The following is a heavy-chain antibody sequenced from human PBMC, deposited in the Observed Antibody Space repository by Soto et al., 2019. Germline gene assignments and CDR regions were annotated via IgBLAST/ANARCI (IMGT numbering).Heavy chain of an antibody. Sequence: SVKVPCPASGGSLISYAIIWVRQAPGQGLEWMGGIIPIFGTANYAQKFQGRVTITADKSTSTAYMELSSLRSEDTAVYYCASCRSTSCYTGLYYYYGMDVWGQGTTVTVSS. CDR2: IIPIFGTA. V-gene: IGHV1-69*06. J-gene: IGHJ6*02. D-gene: IGHD2-2*02. CDR3: ASCRSTSCYTGLYYYYGMDV. CDR1: GGSLISYA.